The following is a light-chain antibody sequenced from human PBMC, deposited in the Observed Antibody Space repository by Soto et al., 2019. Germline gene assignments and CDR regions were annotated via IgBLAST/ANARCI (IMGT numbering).Light chain of an antibody. V-gene: IGKV3-20*01. CDR1: QSVTSNF. J-gene: IGKJ2*01. CDR2: GAS. Sequence: ENVLTQSPGTLSLSPGERATLSCRASQSVTSNFLAWYQQKPGQAPRLPIYGASTRAAGVPYRFSGSGSGTDFTLTITRLEPEDFAVYYCQQYGRSPLLYTFGQGTKLGVK. CDR3: QQYGRSPLLYT.